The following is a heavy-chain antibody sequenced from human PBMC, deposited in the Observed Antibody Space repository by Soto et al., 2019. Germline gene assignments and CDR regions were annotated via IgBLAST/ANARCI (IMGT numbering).Heavy chain of an antibody. CDR2: IDPSDPYT. Sequence: PGGSLKISCKGSGYSFTGYGISCVRHMPGKGLEWMGMIDPSDPYTNDSHSFQGHVTISAGKSISTAYLQWSSLKASDTAMYYCARMYYDFWSGYLAQYYYYGMDVWGQGTTVTVSS. D-gene: IGHD3-3*01. V-gene: IGHV5-10-1*01. CDR3: ARMYYDFWSGYLAQYYYYGMDV. J-gene: IGHJ6*02. CDR1: GYSFTGYG.